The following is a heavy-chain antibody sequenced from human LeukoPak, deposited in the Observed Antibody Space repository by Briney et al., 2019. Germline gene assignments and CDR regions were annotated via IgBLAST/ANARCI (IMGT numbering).Heavy chain of an antibody. CDR1: GGSISSSSYY. Sequence: SETLSLTCTVSGGSISSSSYYWGWIRQPPGKGLEWIGSIYYSGSTYYNPSLKSRVTISVDTSKNQFSLKLSSVTAADTAVYYCARTAPLNYYDSSGYYYRPKYYFDYWGQGTLVTVSS. J-gene: IGHJ4*02. D-gene: IGHD3-22*01. CDR3: ARTAPLNYYDSSGYYYRPKYYFDY. V-gene: IGHV4-39*07. CDR2: IYYSGST.